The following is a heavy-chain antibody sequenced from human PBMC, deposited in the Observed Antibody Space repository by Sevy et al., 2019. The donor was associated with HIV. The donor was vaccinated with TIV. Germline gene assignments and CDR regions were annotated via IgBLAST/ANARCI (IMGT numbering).Heavy chain of an antibody. V-gene: IGHV4-39*01. CDR2: IYDSGST. Sequence: SETLSLTCTVSGGSIRSSSYYWGWIRQPPGKGLEWIGYIYDSGSTYYNPSLKSRVTISVDMSYYEFSLKLSSVTAADTALYYCATRSATNCFVWGQGTKVTVSS. D-gene: IGHD2-2*01. CDR3: ATRSATNCFV. J-gene: IGHJ6*02. CDR1: GGSIRSSSYY.